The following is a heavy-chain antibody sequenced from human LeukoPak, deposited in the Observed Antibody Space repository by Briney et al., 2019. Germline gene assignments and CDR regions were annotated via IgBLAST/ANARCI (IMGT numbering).Heavy chain of an antibody. V-gene: IGHV3-23*01. D-gene: IGHD2-8*01. CDR2: ISDSGDYT. CDR1: GFTFSSYA. CDR3: AKDTSIGKYCTSGVCSPFDY. Sequence: GGSLRLSCAGSGFTFSSYAMSWVRQAPGKGLEWVSAISDSGDYTYYADSVKGRFTISRDNSKNTLYLHVNSLRAEDTAVYYCAKDTSIGKYCTSGVCSPFDYWGQGTLVTVPS. J-gene: IGHJ4*02.